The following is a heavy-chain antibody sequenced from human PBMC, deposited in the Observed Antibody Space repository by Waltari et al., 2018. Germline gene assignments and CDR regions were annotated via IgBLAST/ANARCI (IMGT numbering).Heavy chain of an antibody. J-gene: IGHJ4*02. CDR1: GFPFSCYA. CDR3: ATRVGGYSYGRY. Sequence: EVQLLESGGGLVQPGGSLRLSCAASGFPFSCYAMSWVRQAPGNGLEWVSVIYSGGSTYYADSVKGRFTISRDNSKNTLYLQMNSLRAEDTAVYYCATRVGGYSYGRYWGQGTLVTVSS. CDR2: IYSGGST. V-gene: IGHV3-23*03. D-gene: IGHD5-18*01.